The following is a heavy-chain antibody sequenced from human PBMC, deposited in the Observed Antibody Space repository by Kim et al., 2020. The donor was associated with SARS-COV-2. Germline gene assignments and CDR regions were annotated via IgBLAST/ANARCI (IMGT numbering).Heavy chain of an antibody. Sequence: SETLSLTCAVYGGSFSGYYWSWIRQPPGKGLEWIGEINHSGSTNYNPSLKSRVTISVDTSKNQFSLKLSSVTAADTAVYYCARGRDYWGQGTLVTVSS. J-gene: IGHJ4*02. CDR3: ARGRDY. V-gene: IGHV4-34*01. CDR2: INHSGST. CDR1: GGSFSGYY.